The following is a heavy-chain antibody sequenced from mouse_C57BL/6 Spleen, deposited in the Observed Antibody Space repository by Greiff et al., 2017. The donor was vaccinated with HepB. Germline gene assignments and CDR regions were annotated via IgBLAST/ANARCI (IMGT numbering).Heavy chain of an antibody. D-gene: IGHD3-2*02. V-gene: IGHV5-17*01. Sequence: EVKLVESGGGLVKPGGSLKLSCAASGFTFSDYGMHWVRQAPEKGLEWVAYISSGSSTIYYADTVKGRFTISRDNAKNTLFLRMTGLRSEDTAMYYCARGLRLLDYWGQGTTLTVSS. J-gene: IGHJ2*01. CDR1: GFTFSDYG. CDR3: ARGLRLLDY. CDR2: ISSGSSTI.